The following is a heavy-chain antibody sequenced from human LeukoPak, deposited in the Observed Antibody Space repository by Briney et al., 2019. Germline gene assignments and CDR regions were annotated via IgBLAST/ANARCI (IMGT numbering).Heavy chain of an antibody. D-gene: IGHD6-13*01. CDR2: IKQDGSEK. Sequence: GGSLRLSCAASGFTFSSYWMSWARQAPGKGLEWVANIKQDGSEKYYVDSVKGRFTISRDNAKNSLYLQMNSLRAEDTAVYYCAREVELAAAGSSDFDYWGQGTLVTVSS. V-gene: IGHV3-7*01. J-gene: IGHJ4*02. CDR3: AREVELAAAGSSDFDY. CDR1: GFTFSSYW.